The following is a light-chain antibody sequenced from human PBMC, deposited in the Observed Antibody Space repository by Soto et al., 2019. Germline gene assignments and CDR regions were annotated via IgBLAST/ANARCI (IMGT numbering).Light chain of an antibody. CDR1: SGDVGAFDY. V-gene: IGLV2-8*01. CDR3: SSYGGSNNLI. J-gene: IGLJ2*01. CDR2: DVT. Sequence: QSALTQPPSASGSPGQSITISCTGTSGDVGAFDYVSWYQKHPGKAPKVITYDVTKRPSGVPDRFSGSKSGNTASLTVSGLQSDDEADYYCSSYGGSNNLIFGGGTKVTVL.